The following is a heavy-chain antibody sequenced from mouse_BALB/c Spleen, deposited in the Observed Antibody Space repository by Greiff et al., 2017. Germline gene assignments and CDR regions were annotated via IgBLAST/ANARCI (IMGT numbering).Heavy chain of an antibody. CDR3: ARLYDYDRVHAMDY. D-gene: IGHD2-4*01. Sequence: VQLKQSGAELVKPGASVKLSCTASGFNIKDTYMHWVKQRPEQGLEWIGRIDPANGNTKYDPKFQGKATITADTSSNTAYLQLSSLTSEDTAVYYCARLYDYDRVHAMDYWGQGTSVTVAS. J-gene: IGHJ4*01. CDR1: GFNIKDTY. CDR2: IDPANGNT. V-gene: IGHV14-3*02.